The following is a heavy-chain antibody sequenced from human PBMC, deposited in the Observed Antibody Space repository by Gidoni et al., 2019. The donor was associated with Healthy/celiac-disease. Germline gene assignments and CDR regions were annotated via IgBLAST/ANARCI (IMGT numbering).Heavy chain of an antibody. J-gene: IGHJ4*02. D-gene: IGHD3-22*01. Sequence: QVQLVESGGGVVQPGRSLRLSCAASGFTFSSYAMHWVRQAPGKGLEWVAVISYDGSNKYYADSVKGRFTISRDNSKNTLYLQMNSLRAEDTAVYYCARGHYYDSAFDYWGQGTLVTVSS. CDR2: ISYDGSNK. V-gene: IGHV3-30-3*01. CDR1: GFTFSSYA. CDR3: ARGHYYDSAFDY.